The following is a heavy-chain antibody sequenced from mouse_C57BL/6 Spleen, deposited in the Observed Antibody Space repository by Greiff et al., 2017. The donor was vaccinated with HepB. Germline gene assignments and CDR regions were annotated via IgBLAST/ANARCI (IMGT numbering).Heavy chain of an antibody. CDR1: GFTLSSYA. J-gene: IGHJ3*01. V-gene: IGHV5-4*01. CDR2: ISDGGSYT. Sequence: EVQGVESGGGLVKPGGSLKLSCAASGFTLSSYAMSWVRQTPEKRLEWVATISDGGSYTYYPDNVKGRFTISRDNAKNNLYLQMSHLKSEETAMYYCAREDDGYYVFFAYWGQGTLVTVSA. CDR3: AREDDGYYVFFAY. D-gene: IGHD2-3*01.